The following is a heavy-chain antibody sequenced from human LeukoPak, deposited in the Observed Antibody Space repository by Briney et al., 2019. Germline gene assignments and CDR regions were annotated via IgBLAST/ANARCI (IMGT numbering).Heavy chain of an antibody. CDR2: ISDNGGST. Sequence: GGSLRLSCAASGFTFRTYAMHWVRQAPGKGLEYVSAISDNGGSTYYANSVKGRFTISRDNSKNTLYLQMGSLRAEDTALYYCARDPGSINGMDVWGQGTTVTVSS. V-gene: IGHV3-64*01. D-gene: IGHD2/OR15-2a*01. CDR3: ARDPGSINGMDV. CDR1: GFTFRTYA. J-gene: IGHJ6*02.